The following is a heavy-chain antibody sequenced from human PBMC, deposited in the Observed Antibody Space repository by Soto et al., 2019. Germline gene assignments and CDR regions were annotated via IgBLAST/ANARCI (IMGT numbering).Heavy chain of an antibody. CDR1: GGSISSSSYY. V-gene: IGHV4-39*01. J-gene: IGHJ6*03. CDR3: ARVDIVVVPAAMQDYYYIDV. CDR2: IYYSGST. D-gene: IGHD2-2*01. Sequence: QLQLQESGPGLVKPSETLSLTCTVSGGSISSSSYYWGWIRQPPGKGLEWIGSIYYSGSTYYNPSLKSRVTISVDTSKNQFSLKLSSVTAADTAVYYCARVDIVVVPAAMQDYYYIDVCGKGTTVTVSS.